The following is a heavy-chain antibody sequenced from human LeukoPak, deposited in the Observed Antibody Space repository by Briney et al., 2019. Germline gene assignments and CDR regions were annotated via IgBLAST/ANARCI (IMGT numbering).Heavy chain of an antibody. D-gene: IGHD3-22*01. CDR1: GDSLSSGDYY. CDR3: ARGPYSYDSSGAFDI. J-gene: IGHJ3*02. V-gene: IGHV4-61*02. Sequence: SETLSLTCTVSGDSLSSGDYYWSWIRQPAGKGLEWIGRISSSGSTNYNPSLKSRVTISVDTSKNHFSLKLSSVTAADTAVYFCARGPYSYDSSGAFDIWGQGTMVTVSS. CDR2: ISSSGST.